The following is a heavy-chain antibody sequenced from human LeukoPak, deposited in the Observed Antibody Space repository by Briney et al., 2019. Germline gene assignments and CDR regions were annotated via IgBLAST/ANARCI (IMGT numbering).Heavy chain of an antibody. V-gene: IGHV4-34*01. J-gene: IGHJ4*02. CDR3: AREDYYFDS. CDR2: INHSRGT. Sequence: SETLSLTCSVYGGSITAYYWSWIRQPPGKGLEWIGEINHSRGTKYNPSLESRVAILLDASKNEFSLNLNSVTAADTAVYYCAREDYYFDSWGQGTLVTVSS. CDR1: GGSITAYY.